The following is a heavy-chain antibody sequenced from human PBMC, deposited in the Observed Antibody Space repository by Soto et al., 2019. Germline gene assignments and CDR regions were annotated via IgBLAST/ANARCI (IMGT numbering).Heavy chain of an antibody. CDR1: GGSSSSSSYY. J-gene: IGHJ4*02. Sequence: ETLSLTCTVSGGSSSSSSYYWGWILQPPGKGLEWIGSIYYSGSTYYNPSLKSRVTISVDTSKNQFSLKLSSVTAADTAVYYCARGVYYYGSGSSYYFDYWGQGTLVTVSS. CDR2: IYYSGST. D-gene: IGHD3-10*01. CDR3: ARGVYYYGSGSSYYFDY. V-gene: IGHV4-39*01.